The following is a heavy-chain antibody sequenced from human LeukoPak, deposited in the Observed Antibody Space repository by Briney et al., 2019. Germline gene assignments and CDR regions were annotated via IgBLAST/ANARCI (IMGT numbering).Heavy chain of an antibody. D-gene: IGHD3-22*01. V-gene: IGHV4-59*01. CDR2: IYYSGST. CDR1: GGSISSYY. Sequence: SETLSLTCTVSGGSISSYYWSWIRQPPGKGLEWIGYIYYSGSTNYNPSLKSRVTISVDTSKNQFSLKLSSVTAAGTAVYYCARVRDYYDSSGYYPYFDYWGQGTLVTVSS. CDR3: ARVRDYYDSSGYYPYFDY. J-gene: IGHJ4*02.